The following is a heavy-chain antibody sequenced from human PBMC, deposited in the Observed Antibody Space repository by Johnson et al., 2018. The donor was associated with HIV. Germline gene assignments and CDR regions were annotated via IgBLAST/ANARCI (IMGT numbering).Heavy chain of an antibody. CDR2: IYSSGGT. Sequence: VQLVESGGDLVRPGGSLRLSCTASGFAVSMNYMAWVRQAPGKGLEWVSVIYSSGGTLYSDSVRGRFTVSRDNSKNTVYLQMNSLRAEDTAVYYCARDRLTIFGVALEAFDIWGQGTMVIVSS. CDR3: ARDRLTIFGVALEAFDI. D-gene: IGHD3-3*01. CDR1: GFAVSMNY. V-gene: IGHV3-66*01. J-gene: IGHJ3*02.